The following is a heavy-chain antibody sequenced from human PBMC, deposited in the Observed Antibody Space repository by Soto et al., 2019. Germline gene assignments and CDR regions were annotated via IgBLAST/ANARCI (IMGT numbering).Heavy chain of an antibody. J-gene: IGHJ6*02. D-gene: IGHD2-15*01. V-gene: IGHV3-74*01. CDR3: ARGIKNYYGMDV. CDR1: GFTFSSYW. CDR2: LKSDGSNT. Sequence: EVQLVESGGGLVQPGGSLRLSCGASGFTFSSYWMHWVRQAPGKGLVWVSRLKSDGSNTNYADSVKGRFTISRDNAKNTLYLQMNSLRAEDTAVYYCARGIKNYYGMDVWGQGTTVTVSS.